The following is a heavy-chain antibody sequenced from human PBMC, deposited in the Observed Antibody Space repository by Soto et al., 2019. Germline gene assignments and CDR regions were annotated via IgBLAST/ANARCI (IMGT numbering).Heavy chain of an antibody. J-gene: IGHJ5*02. CDR1: GGSISSYY. CDR3: ARQGPSNWFYP. CDR2: IYYSGST. V-gene: IGHV4-59*01. Sequence: QVQLQESGPGLVKPSETLSLTCTVSGGSISSYYWSWIRQPPGKGLEWIGYIYYSGSTNYNPSLKSRVTISVATSKNQFSLKVSAVTAADTGVYYCARQGPSNWFYPWGQGTLVTVSS.